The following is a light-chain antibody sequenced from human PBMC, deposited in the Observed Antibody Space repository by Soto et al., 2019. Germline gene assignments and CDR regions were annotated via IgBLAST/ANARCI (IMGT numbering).Light chain of an antibody. J-gene: IGLJ2*01. Sequence: QSALTQPPSVSGAPGQRVTISCTGSSSNIGADYDVHWYQQLPGTAPKLLIYDNNNRPSGVPDRFSGSKSGTSASLAITGLQAEDEADYYCQSYDSSLSGVVFGGGTKLTVL. CDR2: DNN. V-gene: IGLV1-40*01. CDR3: QSYDSSLSGVV. CDR1: SSNIGADYD.